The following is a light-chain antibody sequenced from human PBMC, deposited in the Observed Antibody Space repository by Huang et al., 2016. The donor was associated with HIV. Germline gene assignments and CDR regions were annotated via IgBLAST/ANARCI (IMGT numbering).Light chain of an antibody. J-gene: IGKJ5*01. CDR1: QSVKSY. CDR2: DAS. V-gene: IGKV3-11*01. CDR3: QQRKYWPPIT. Sequence: ETVLTQSPATLSLSPGERATLSCMASQSVKSYLAWYQQKPGQTPRLLIYDASNRATGSPARCSGSGSGTDFTLTISSLEPEDFAVYYCQQRKYWPPITFGQGTRLEIK.